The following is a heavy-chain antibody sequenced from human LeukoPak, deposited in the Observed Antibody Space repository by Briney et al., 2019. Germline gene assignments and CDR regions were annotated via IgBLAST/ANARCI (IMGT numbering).Heavy chain of an antibody. V-gene: IGHV3-20*04. J-gene: IGHJ6*02. CDR3: ARAAEVQRAQSGLYYVGFDV. CDR1: GFTYNDYA. CDR2: ITWNGGGR. D-gene: IGHD3-10*01. Sequence: GGSLRLSCAASGFTYNDYAMSWVRHAPGKGLEWVSGITWNGGGRGYADSVRGRFTISRDNAKNSLYLQMDSLRAEDTALYYCARAAEVQRAQSGLYYVGFDVGGQGTTVSVSS.